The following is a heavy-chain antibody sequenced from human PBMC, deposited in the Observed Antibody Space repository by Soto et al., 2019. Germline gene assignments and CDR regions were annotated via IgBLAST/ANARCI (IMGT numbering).Heavy chain of an antibody. CDR3: ASSPYSIAAAGTLDY. J-gene: IGHJ4*02. CDR2: IWYDGSNK. D-gene: IGHD6-13*01. V-gene: IGHV3-33*01. Sequence: QVQLVESGGGVVQLGRSLRLSCAASGFTFSSYGMHWVRQAPGKGLEWVAVIWYDGSNKYYADSVKGRFTISRDNSKNTLYLQMNSLRAEDTAVYYCASSPYSIAAAGTLDYWGQGTLVTVSS. CDR1: GFTFSSYG.